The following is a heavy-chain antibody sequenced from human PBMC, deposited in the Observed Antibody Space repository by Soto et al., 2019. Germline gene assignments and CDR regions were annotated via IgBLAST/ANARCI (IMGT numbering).Heavy chain of an antibody. Sequence: GGSLRLSCAASGFTFSRSWMVWVRQAPGKGLEWLASINQGGSEKYYADSVKGRFTISRDNSKNTLYLQMNSLRAEDTAVYYCARDSGWYNWGQETLVTVSS. D-gene: IGHD6-19*01. J-gene: IGHJ4*02. CDR2: INQGGSEK. V-gene: IGHV3-7*01. CDR1: GFTFSRSW. CDR3: ARDSGWYN.